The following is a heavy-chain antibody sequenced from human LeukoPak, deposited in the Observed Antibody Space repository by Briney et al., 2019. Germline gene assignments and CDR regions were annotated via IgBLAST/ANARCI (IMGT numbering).Heavy chain of an antibody. CDR3: ARMNQGTKYSGSYFDNWFDP. Sequence: ASVKVSCKASGYTFTGYYMHWVRQAPGQGLEWMGWINPNSGGTNYAQKFQGRVTMTRDTSISTAYMELSRLRSDDTAVYYCARMNQGTKYSGSYFDNWFDPWGQGTLVTVSS. CDR2: INPNSGGT. V-gene: IGHV1-2*02. D-gene: IGHD1-26*01. J-gene: IGHJ5*02. CDR1: GYTFTGYY.